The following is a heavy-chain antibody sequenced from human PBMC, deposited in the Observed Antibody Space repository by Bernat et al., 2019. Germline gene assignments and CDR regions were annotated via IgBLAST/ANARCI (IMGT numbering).Heavy chain of an antibody. CDR3: AKESPRLDY. V-gene: IGHV3-23*01. CDR2: ISGSGHST. CDR1: GFNFSSYA. J-gene: IGHJ4*02. Sequence: EVQLLESGGGLLQPGGSLRLSCAASGFNFSSYAMSWVRQAPGKGLEWVSSISGSGHSTHYADSVKGRFTISRDNFKNTLYLQMNILRAEDTAIYYCAKESPRLDYWGQGTLVTVSS.